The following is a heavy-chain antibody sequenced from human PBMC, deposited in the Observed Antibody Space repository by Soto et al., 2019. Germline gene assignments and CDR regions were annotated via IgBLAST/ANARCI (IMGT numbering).Heavy chain of an antibody. V-gene: IGHV3-30-3*01. CDR1: GFTFSSYA. D-gene: IGHD3-10*01. J-gene: IGHJ6*02. CDR2: ISYDGSNK. CDR3: ARVYYGSGSYSPNYYYGMDV. Sequence: GGSLSISCAASGFTFSSYAMHGVRQAPGKGLEWVAVISYDGSNKYYADSVKGRFTISRDNSKNTLYLQMNSLRAEDTAVYYCARVYYGSGSYSPNYYYGMDVWGQGTTVTVSS.